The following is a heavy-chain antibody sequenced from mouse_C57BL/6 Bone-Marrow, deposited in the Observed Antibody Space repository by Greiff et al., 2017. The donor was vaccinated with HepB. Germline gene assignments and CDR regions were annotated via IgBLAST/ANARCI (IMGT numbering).Heavy chain of an antibody. J-gene: IGHJ2*01. CDR1: GFTFTGYY. CDR3: ATWSYDVGYYFDY. CDR2: IDPEDGDT. V-gene: IGHV14-1*01. Sequence: VQLQQSGAELVRPGASVKLSCTASGFTFTGYYMHWVKQRPEQGLEWIGRIDPEDGDTEYDPKFQGKATMTADTSSNTAYLQLSSLTSEDPAVYYCATWSYDVGYYFDYWGQGTTLTVSS. D-gene: IGHD2-12*01.